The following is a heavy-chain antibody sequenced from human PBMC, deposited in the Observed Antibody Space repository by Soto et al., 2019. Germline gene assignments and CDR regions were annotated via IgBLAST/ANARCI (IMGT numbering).Heavy chain of an antibody. Sequence: QVQLQESGPGLVKPSETLSLTCTVSGGSISSYYWSWIRQPPGKGLEWIGYIYYSGSTNYNPSLXRXVXIXXDTSKNQFSLKLSSVTAADTAVYYCARGPHAGYSSTWYFDYWGQGTLVTVSS. V-gene: IGHV4-59*01. CDR3: ARGPHAGYSSTWYFDY. D-gene: IGHD6-13*01. CDR1: GGSISSYY. CDR2: IYYSGST. J-gene: IGHJ4*02.